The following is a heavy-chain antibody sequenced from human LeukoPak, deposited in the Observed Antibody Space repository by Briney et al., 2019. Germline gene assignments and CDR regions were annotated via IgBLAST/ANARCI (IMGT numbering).Heavy chain of an antibody. CDR2: ISAYNGNT. J-gene: IGHJ4*02. CDR3: ARDTAPNDSSGYPDDY. CDR1: GYTFTSYG. V-gene: IGHV1-18*01. D-gene: IGHD3-22*01. Sequence: GASVKVSCKASGYTFTSYGISWVRQAPGQGLGWRGWISAYNGNTNYTQKFQGRVTMTTDTSTSTAYMELRSLRSDDTAVYYCARDTAPNDSSGYPDDYWGQGTLVTVSS.